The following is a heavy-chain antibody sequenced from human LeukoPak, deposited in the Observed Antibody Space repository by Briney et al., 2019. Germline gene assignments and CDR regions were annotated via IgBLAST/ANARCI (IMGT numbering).Heavy chain of an antibody. J-gene: IGHJ5*02. CDR1: GGSFSGYY. V-gene: IGHV4-34*01. CDR3: ARVAARIYWFDP. D-gene: IGHD6-6*01. CDR2: INHGGST. Sequence: KPSETLSLTCAVYGGSFSGYYWSWIRQPPGKGLEWIGEINHGGSTNYNPSLKSRVTISVDTSKNQFSLKLSSVTAADTAVYYCARVAARIYWFDPWGQGTLVTVSS.